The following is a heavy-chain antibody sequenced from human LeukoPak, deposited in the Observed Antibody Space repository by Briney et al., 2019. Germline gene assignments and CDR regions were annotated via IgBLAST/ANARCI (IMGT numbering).Heavy chain of an antibody. CDR1: GGTFSSYA. V-gene: IGHV1-69*05. D-gene: IGHD6-19*01. CDR2: IIPIFGTA. CDR3: ARGVAVAGTNSSSFYYYYYYMDV. J-gene: IGHJ6*03. Sequence: GASVKVSCKASGGTFSSYAISWVRQAPGQGLEWMGGIIPIFGTANYAQKFQGRVTITTDESTSTAYMELSSLRSEDTAVYYCARGVAVAGTNSSSFYYYYYYMDVWGKGTTVTVSS.